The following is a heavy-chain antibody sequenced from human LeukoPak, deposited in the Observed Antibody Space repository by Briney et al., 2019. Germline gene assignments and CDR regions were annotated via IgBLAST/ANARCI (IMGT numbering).Heavy chain of an antibody. D-gene: IGHD1-14*01. J-gene: IGHJ4*02. V-gene: IGHV1-2*02. Sequence: ASVKVSCKSFGFTFTNYLLHWVRQAPGQGLEWMGWSNPNSGGANYAQKFQGRVTMTRDTSISTAYMELSSLTSDDTAVYYCTRDLGVPDDYWGQGTLVTVSS. CDR3: TRDLGVPDDY. CDR2: SNPNSGGA. CDR1: GFTFTNYL.